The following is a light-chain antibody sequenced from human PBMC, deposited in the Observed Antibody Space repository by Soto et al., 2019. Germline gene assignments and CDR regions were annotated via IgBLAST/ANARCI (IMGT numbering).Light chain of an antibody. CDR1: SSKVGRYNL. Sequence: SGLTQPPTASGSTGQSVTISCTGTSSKVGRYNLVSWYQQHPGKAPKLLIHEVYKRPSGVPDRFSGSKSGNTASLTVSGLQGEDEANYYCSSFAGSNILFGTGTKVTVL. J-gene: IGLJ1*01. V-gene: IGLV2-8*01. CDR2: EVY. CDR3: SSFAGSNIL.